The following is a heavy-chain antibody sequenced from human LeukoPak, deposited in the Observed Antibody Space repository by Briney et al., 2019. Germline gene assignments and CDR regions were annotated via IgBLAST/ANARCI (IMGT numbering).Heavy chain of an antibody. CDR3: ARTHGDYAETHYFDY. Sequence: SETLSLTCTVSGGSISSSSYYWGWIRQPPGKGLEWIGSIYYSGSTYYNPSLKSRVTISVDTSKNQFSLKLSSVTAADTAVYYCARTHGDYAETHYFDYWGQGTLVTVSS. CDR2: IYYSGST. D-gene: IGHD4-17*01. CDR1: GGSISSSSYY. J-gene: IGHJ4*02. V-gene: IGHV4-39*07.